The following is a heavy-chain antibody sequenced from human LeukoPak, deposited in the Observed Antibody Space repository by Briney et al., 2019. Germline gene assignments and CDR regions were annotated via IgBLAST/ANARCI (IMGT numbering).Heavy chain of an antibody. Sequence: PAQTLSPTSTVSGGSISSGSYYWSWIRQPAGKGLEWIGRIYTSGSTNYNPSLKSRVTISVDTSKNQFSLKLSSVTAADTAVYYCARECDSQPSWGQGTLDTVSS. J-gene: IGHJ5*02. CDR2: IYTSGST. V-gene: IGHV4-61*02. CDR3: ARECDSQPS. D-gene: IGHD2-21*02. CDR1: GGSISSGSYY.